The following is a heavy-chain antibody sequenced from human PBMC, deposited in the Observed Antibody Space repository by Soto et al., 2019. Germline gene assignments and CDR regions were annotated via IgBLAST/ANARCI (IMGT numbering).Heavy chain of an antibody. CDR3: ARAGCSGGSCSLTYCYYGMDV. D-gene: IGHD2-15*01. CDR2: INPNSGGT. V-gene: IGHV1-2*02. CDR1: GYTFTGYY. J-gene: IGHJ6*02. Sequence: QVQLVQSGAEVKKPGASVKVSCKASGYTFTGYYMHWVRQAPGQGLEWMGWINPNSGGTNYAQKFEGRGTMTRDTCVSRGYVELSRLRSDDTGVYYCARAGCSGGSCSLTYCYYGMDVWGQGTTVTVSS.